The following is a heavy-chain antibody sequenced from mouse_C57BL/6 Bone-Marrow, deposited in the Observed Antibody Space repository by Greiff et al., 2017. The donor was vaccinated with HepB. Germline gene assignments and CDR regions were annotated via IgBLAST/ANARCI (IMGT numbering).Heavy chain of an antibody. V-gene: IGHV2-5*01. J-gene: IGHJ4*01. CDR2: IWRGGST. Sequence: VQLQQSGPGLVQPSQSLSITCTVSGFSLTSYGVHWVRQSPGKGLEWLGVIWRGGSTDYNAAFMSRLSITKDNSKSQVFFKMNSLQADDTAIYYCAKKGRPYYYAMDYWGQGTSVTVSS. D-gene: IGHD3-2*02. CDR1: GFSLTSYG. CDR3: AKKGRPYYYAMDY.